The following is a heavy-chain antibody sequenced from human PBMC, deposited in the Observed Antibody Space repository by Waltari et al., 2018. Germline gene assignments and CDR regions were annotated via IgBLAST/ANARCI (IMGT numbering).Heavy chain of an antibody. CDR2: IAYDGSNK. Sequence: QVQLVESGGGVVQPGRSLRLSCAASGFTFSSYGLPWVRQAPGKGLEWVAVIAYDGSNKYYADSVKGRFTISRDNSKNTLYLQMNSLRAEDTAVYYCAKVRVPFYGSGPDYWGQGTLVTVSS. CDR1: GFTFSSYG. CDR3: AKVRVPFYGSGPDY. D-gene: IGHD3-10*01. V-gene: IGHV3-30*18. J-gene: IGHJ4*02.